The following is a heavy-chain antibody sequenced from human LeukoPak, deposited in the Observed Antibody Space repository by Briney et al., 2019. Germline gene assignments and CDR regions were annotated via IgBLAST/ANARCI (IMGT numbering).Heavy chain of an antibody. D-gene: IGHD1-14*01. V-gene: IGHV3-48*03. CDR2: ISSSGSTI. CDR3: ATSLVPPGTPLVSLHGIFDY. CDR1: GFTFSSYE. J-gene: IGHJ4*02. Sequence: PGGSLRLSCAASGFTFSSYEMNWVRQAPGKGLEWVSYISSSGSTIYYADSVKGRFTISRDNAKNSLYLQMNSLRAEDTAVYYCATSLVPPGTPLVSLHGIFDYWGQGTLVTVSS.